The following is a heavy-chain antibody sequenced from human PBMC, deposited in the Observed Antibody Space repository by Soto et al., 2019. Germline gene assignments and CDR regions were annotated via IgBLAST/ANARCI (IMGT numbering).Heavy chain of an antibody. CDR2: ISYDGSNT. V-gene: IGHV3-30-3*01. CDR1: GFTFSRFS. Sequence: PGGSLRLSCAASGFTFSRFSMHWVRQAPGKGLAWVAVISYDGSNTHYAESVKGRFNISRDDSKNTVYLQMNNLRGEDSAVYYCARDHGLFLSYYYYGMNGWGRGSTGTVSS. J-gene: IGHJ6*02. D-gene: IGHD2-21*02. CDR3: ARDHGLFLSYYYYGMNG.